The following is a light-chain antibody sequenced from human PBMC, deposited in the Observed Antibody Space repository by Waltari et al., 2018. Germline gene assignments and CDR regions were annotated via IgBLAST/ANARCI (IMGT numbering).Light chain of an antibody. CDR1: KIGRKI. CDR3: QVWDSSGDPVI. J-gene: IGLJ2*01. V-gene: IGLV3-21*02. CDR2: DDR. Sequence: SYVLTQPPSVSVAPGPTSNITCGANKIGRKIGHWYQQKPGQAPGLVVYDDRARPSGIPERFSGSNSGNTAALTISRVEAGDEADYFCQVWDSSGDPVIFGGGTKLTVL.